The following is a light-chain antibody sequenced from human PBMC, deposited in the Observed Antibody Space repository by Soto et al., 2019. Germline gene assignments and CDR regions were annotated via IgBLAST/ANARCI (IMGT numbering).Light chain of an antibody. CDR2: GVT. CDR1: SSNVGGYNY. CDR3: SSYTSASTLLYL. Sequence: QSALTQPASVSGSPGQSITIPCTGTSSNVGGYNYVSWYQQHPGIAPKLLIYGVTNRPSGVCARFSGSKSGNTASLTISGLEAEDEDDSHCSSYTSASTLLYLFGTGTKVTVL. J-gene: IGLJ1*01. V-gene: IGLV2-14*01.